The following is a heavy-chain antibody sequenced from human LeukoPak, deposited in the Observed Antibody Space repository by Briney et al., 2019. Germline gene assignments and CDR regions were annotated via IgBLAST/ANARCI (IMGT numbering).Heavy chain of an antibody. Sequence: PSETLSLTCAVYGGSFSGYYWSWIRQPPGKGLEWIGEINHSGSTNYNPSLKSRVTISVDTSKNQFSLKLSSVTAADTAVYYCARVRYYDSSGYYTYYFDYWGQGTLVTVSS. D-gene: IGHD3-22*01. CDR3: ARVRYYDSSGYYTYYFDY. CDR2: INHSGST. J-gene: IGHJ4*02. CDR1: GGSFSGYY. V-gene: IGHV4-34*01.